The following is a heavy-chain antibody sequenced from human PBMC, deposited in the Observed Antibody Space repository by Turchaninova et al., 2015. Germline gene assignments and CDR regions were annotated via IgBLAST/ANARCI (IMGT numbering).Heavy chain of an antibody. Sequence: PGASVKVSCKAFGYTFNTTATTWVRPAPGQGLEWMGWISTYNGNTNYAQSLQGRVTMTTDTSTVTAYMELRSLTSDDTAVYYCARGNRPKLQSWNYESGGGFEIWGQGTMVTVSS. V-gene: IGHV1-18*04. D-gene: IGHD1-7*01. J-gene: IGHJ3*02. CDR1: GYTFNTTA. CDR2: ISTYNGNT. CDR3: ARGNRPKLQSWNYESGGGFEI.